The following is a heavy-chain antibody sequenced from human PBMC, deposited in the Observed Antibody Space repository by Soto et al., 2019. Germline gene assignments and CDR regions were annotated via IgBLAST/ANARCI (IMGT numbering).Heavy chain of an antibody. CDR3: ARGYCSGGSCYSDDSFDI. CDR1: GYTFTGYY. V-gene: IGHV1-2*02. CDR2: INPNSGGT. Sequence: QVQLVQSGAEVKKPGASVKVSCKPSGYTFTGYYMHWVRQAPGQGLDWMGWINPNSGGTNYAQKCQGRVTLTRDTSISTAYMDLSRLISHDTAAYYCARGYCSGGSCYSDDSFDIWGQETMVTVSS. J-gene: IGHJ3*02. D-gene: IGHD2-15*01.